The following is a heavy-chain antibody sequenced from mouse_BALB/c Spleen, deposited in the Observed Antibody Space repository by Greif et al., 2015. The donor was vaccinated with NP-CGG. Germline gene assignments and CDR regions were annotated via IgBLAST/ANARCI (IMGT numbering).Heavy chain of an antibody. CDR2: INPSNGRT. D-gene: IGHD2-2*01. V-gene: IGHV1S81*02. CDR1: GYTFTSYW. J-gene: IGHJ3*01. CDR3: AGGDYGYDGGFAY. Sequence: QVQLQQSGAELVKPGASVKLSCKASGYTFTSYWMHWVKQRPGQGLEWIGEINPSNGRTNYNEKFKSKATLTVDKSSSTAYMQLSSLTSEDSAVYYRAGGDYGYDGGFAYWGQGTLVTVSA.